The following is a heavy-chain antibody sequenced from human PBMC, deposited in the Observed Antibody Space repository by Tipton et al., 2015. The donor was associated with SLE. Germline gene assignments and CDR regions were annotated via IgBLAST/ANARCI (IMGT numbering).Heavy chain of an antibody. J-gene: IGHJ6*03. D-gene: IGHD6-13*01. Sequence: AGLVKPSETLSLTCAVYGGSFSGYYWTWSRQPPGKGLEWIGEINHSGSTNYNPSLKSRVTISVDTSKNQFSLKLTSVTAADTAIYYCARGGEYGSSWHPRNYCDRDVWGKGTTVTVSS. CDR1: GGSFSGYY. V-gene: IGHV4-34*01. CDR3: ARGGEYGSSWHPRNYCDRDV. CDR2: INHSGST.